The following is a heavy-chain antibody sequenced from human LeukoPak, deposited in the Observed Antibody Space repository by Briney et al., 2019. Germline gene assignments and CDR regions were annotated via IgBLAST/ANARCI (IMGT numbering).Heavy chain of an antibody. J-gene: IGHJ4*02. V-gene: IGHV1-69*05. CDR3: ARSIEMAPHIPFDY. CDR2: IIPIFGTA. Sequence: ASVTVSCKASGGTFSSYAISWERQAPGQGLEWMGGIIPIFGTANYAQKFQGRVTITTDESTSTAYMELSSLRSEDTAVYYCARSIEMAPHIPFDYWGQGTLVTVSS. D-gene: IGHD5-24*01. CDR1: GGTFSSYA.